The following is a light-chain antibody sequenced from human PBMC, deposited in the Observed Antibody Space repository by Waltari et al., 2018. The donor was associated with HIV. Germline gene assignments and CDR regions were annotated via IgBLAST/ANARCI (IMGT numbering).Light chain of an antibody. CDR1: SSAVGSYNY. CDR2: DVS. J-gene: IGLJ3*02. Sequence: LTQPRSVSGSPGQSVTISCSGTSSAVGSYNYVSWYQQHPVKAPKVMIYDVSKRPSGVPDRFSGSKSGKTASLTISGLQAEDEADYYCSSYTSSSPWVFGGGTKLTVL. V-gene: IGLV2-11*01. CDR3: SSYTSSSPWV.